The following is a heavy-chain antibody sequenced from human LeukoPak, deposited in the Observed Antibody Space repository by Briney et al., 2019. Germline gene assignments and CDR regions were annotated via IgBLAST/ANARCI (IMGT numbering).Heavy chain of an antibody. V-gene: IGHV3-30*19. CDR2: ISYDGSNK. J-gene: IGHJ6*03. CDR3: ARGGDYGGNSRYHYMDV. CDR1: GFTFSSYG. D-gene: IGHD4-23*01. Sequence: PGGSLRLSCAASGFTFSSYGMHWVRQAPGKGLEWVAVISYDGSNKYYADSVKGRFTISRDNSKNTLYLQMNSLRAEDTAVYYCARGGDYGGNSRYHYMDVWGKGTTVTVSS.